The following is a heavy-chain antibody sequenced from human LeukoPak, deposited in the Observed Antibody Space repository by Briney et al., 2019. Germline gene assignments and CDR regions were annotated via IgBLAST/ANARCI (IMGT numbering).Heavy chain of an antibody. CDR3: SLGAMVRGPMGFDY. CDR2: IYYSGST. J-gene: IGHJ4*02. Sequence: PSETLSLTCTVSGGSISSYYWSWIRQPPGKGLEWIGYIYYSGSTNYNPSLKSRVTISVDTSKNQFSLKLSSVTAADTAVYYCSLGAMVRGPMGFDYWGQGTLVTVSS. V-gene: IGHV4-59*01. CDR1: GGSISSYY. D-gene: IGHD3-10*01.